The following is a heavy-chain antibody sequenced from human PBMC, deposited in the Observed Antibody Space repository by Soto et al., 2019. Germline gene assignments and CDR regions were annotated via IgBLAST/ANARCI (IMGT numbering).Heavy chain of an antibody. CDR2: IYPGDSDT. J-gene: IGHJ6*02. V-gene: IGHV5-51*01. CDR1: GYNFATYL. CDR3: ARRSYCGSDCTLRPYDYFGLDV. Sequence: EVQLVQSGAEVKKPGDSLKISCKGSGYNFATYLIGWVRQMPGKGLEWMGIIYPGDSDTRYSPSFQGQVTISADKSISTAYLQWTRLKASDPARYYCARRSYCGSDCTLRPYDYFGLDVWGQGTTVTVSS. D-gene: IGHD2-21*02.